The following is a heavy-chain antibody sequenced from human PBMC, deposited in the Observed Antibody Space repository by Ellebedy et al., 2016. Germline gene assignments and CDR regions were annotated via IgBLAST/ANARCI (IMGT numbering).Heavy chain of an antibody. CDR1: GYSMSSGHH. CDR2: IYHSGST. Sequence: SETLSLTCSVSGYSMSSGHHWGWIRQPPGTGLEWIGSIYHSGSTHYNPSLKSRVTISRDSSKNQISLKLKSVTATDTAVYYCAREAPVTTNWFDPWGQGTLVTVSS. CDR3: AREAPVTTNWFDP. J-gene: IGHJ5*02. D-gene: IGHD4-17*01. V-gene: IGHV4-38-2*02.